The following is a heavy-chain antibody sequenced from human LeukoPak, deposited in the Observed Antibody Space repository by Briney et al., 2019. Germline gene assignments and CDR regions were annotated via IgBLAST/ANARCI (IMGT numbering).Heavy chain of an antibody. CDR1: GFTFSDHA. CDR2: ISAGGDRT. J-gene: IGHJ4*02. D-gene: IGHD4-11*01. V-gene: IGHV3-23*01. CDR3: AKYYSNYVDSYFPN. Sequence: GGSLRLSCAASGFTFSDHAMSWVRQTPAKGLESVSSISAGGDRTHYADSVKGRFTISRDNSKNTLYLQMNSLRAEDTAVYYCAKYYSNYVDSYFPNWGQGTLVTVSS.